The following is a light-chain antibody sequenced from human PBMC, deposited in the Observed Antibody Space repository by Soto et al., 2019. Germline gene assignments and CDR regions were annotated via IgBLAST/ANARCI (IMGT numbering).Light chain of an antibody. Sequence: QSALTQPRSVSGSPGQSVAISCTGTNSDVGGYDYVSWYQQHPGKAPKLMVYDVTKRPSGVPDRFSGSKSGNTASLTISGLQSEDEADYYCSSYAGTYSYVFGTGTKVT. V-gene: IGLV2-11*01. CDR2: DVT. CDR3: SSYAGTYSYV. J-gene: IGLJ1*01. CDR1: NSDVGGYDY.